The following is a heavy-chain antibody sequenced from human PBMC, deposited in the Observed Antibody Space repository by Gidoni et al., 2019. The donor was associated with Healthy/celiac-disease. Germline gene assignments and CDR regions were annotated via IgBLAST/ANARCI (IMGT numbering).Heavy chain of an antibody. Sequence: QVQLVQSGAEVKKPGASVKVSCKASGSTFTGYYMHWVRQAPGQGLEWMGWINPNSGGTNYAQKFQGRVTMTRDTSISTAYMELSRLRSDDTAVYYCAREEAAAYYYYGMDVWGQGTTVTV. J-gene: IGHJ6*02. CDR3: AREEAAAYYYYGMDV. D-gene: IGHD6-13*01. V-gene: IGHV1-2*02. CDR2: INPNSGGT. CDR1: GSTFTGYY.